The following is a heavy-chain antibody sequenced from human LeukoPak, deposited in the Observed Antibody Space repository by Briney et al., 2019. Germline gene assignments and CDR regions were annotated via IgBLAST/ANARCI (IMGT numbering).Heavy chain of an antibody. V-gene: IGHV3-48*02. D-gene: IGHD5-12*01. Sequence: GGSLRLSCAASGFSFSTYSMNWVRQAPGKGLEWVSYITVSGTTTYYADSVKGRFTISRDNAKNSLSLQMNSLRDEDTAVYYCARDVAYAFDIWGQGTMVTASS. J-gene: IGHJ3*02. CDR3: ARDVAYAFDI. CDR2: ITVSGTTT. CDR1: GFSFSTYS.